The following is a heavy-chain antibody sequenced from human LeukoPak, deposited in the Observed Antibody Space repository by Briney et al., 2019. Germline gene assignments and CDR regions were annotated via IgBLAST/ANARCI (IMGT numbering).Heavy chain of an antibody. J-gene: IGHJ5*02. CDR3: AKDTSSSYNWFDR. D-gene: IGHD6-6*01. Sequence: GGSLRLSCAAPGFTFSSYGIHWVRQAPGKGLEWVAVIWYDGSNKYYADSVKGRFTISRDNSKNTLYLQMNSLRAEDTAVYYCAKDTSSSYNWFDRWGQGTLVTVSS. CDR1: GFTFSSYG. V-gene: IGHV3-33*06. CDR2: IWYDGSNK.